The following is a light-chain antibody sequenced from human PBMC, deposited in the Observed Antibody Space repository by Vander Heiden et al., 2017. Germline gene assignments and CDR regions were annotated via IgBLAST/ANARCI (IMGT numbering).Light chain of an antibody. J-gene: IGKJ4*01. Sequence: DIVMTQSPDSLAVSLGERATINCKSSQSVFYCSNYPNYFAWYQQKPGQPPKLLIYWASTRESGVPDRVSGSGSGTDFTLTISSLQAEDVAVYYCQQYYGTPLTFGGGTKVEIK. CDR2: WAS. V-gene: IGKV4-1*01. CDR3: QQYYGTPLT. CDR1: QSVFYCSNYPNY.